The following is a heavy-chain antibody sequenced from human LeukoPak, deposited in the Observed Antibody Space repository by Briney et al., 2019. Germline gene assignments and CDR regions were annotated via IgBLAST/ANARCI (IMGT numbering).Heavy chain of an antibody. CDR1: GFTFSSYA. D-gene: IGHD1-26*01. Sequence: GGSLRLSCAASGFTFSSYAMHWVRQAPGKGLECVAVISYDGSNKYCADSVKGRFTISRDNSKNTLYLQMNSLRAEDTAVYYCARDGRRYYYYMDVWGKGTTVTVSS. CDR3: ARDGRRYYYYMDV. J-gene: IGHJ6*03. V-gene: IGHV3-30*01. CDR2: ISYDGSNK.